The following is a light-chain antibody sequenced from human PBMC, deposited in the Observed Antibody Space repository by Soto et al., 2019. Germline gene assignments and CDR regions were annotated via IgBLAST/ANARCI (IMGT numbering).Light chain of an antibody. CDR2: EVS. V-gene: IGLV2-14*01. CDR1: SSDVGVYNY. J-gene: IGLJ1*01. CDR3: SSYTSSSTLV. Sequence: QSALTQPASVSGSPGQSITISCTGTSSDVGVYNYFSWYQQHPGKAPKLMIYEVSNRPSGVSNRFSGSKSGNTASLTISGLQAEDEADYYCSSYTSSSTLVFGTGTKLTVL.